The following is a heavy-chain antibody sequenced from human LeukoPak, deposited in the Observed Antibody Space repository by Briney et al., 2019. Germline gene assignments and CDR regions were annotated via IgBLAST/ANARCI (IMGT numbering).Heavy chain of an antibody. Sequence: SETLSLTCTVSGGTISSSSYYWGWIRQPPGQGLEWIGTIPYSGNAYYSPSLKSRVTISVDTSKNQFSLKVSSVSAADTAVYYCARYPYSGISGWQAFDYWGQGTLVTVSS. CDR2: IPYSGNA. CDR3: ARYPYSGISGWQAFDY. V-gene: IGHV4-39*01. CDR1: GGTISSSSYY. J-gene: IGHJ4*02. D-gene: IGHD6-19*01.